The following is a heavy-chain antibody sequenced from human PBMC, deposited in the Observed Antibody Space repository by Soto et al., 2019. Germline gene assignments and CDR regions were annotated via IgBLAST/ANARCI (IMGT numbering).Heavy chain of an antibody. CDR2: IYHSGST. V-gene: IGHV4-30-2*01. J-gene: IGHJ3*02. CDR1: GGSISSGGYS. CDR3: ARDLAGSGDAFDI. Sequence: QLQLQKSGSGLVKPSQTLSLTCAVSGGSISSGGYSWSWIRQPPGKGLEWIGYIYHSGSTYYNPSLKSRVTISVDRSKNQFSLKLSSVTAADTAVYYCARDLAGSGDAFDIWGQGTMVTVSS. D-gene: IGHD3-10*01.